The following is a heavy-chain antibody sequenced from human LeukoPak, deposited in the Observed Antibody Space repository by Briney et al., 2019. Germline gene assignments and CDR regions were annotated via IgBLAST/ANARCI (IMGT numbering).Heavy chain of an antibody. J-gene: IGHJ4*02. V-gene: IGHV3-33*01. CDR2: IWIDGSNK. Sequence: GGSLRLSCAASGFTFSSYGMHWVPQAPGKGREWGAVIWIDGSNKLYADSVKGRFTLSRDNSKNTLYMQMNSLRAHDTALYFCARDLSPGGYSYGCDYWGQGTLVTVSS. CDR3: ARDLSPGGYSYGCDY. D-gene: IGHD5-18*01. CDR1: GFTFSSYG.